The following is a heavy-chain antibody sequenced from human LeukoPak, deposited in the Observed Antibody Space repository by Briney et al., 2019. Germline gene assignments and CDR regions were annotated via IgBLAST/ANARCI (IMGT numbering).Heavy chain of an antibody. CDR3: ARDGGDGYNDFDY. CDR1: GGTFSSYA. D-gene: IGHD5-24*01. CDR2: IIPIFGTA. Sequence: SVKFSCKASGGTFSSYAISWVRQAPGQGLEWMGGIIPIFGTANYAQKFQGRVTITADESTSTAYMELSSLRSEDTAVYYCARDGGDGYNDFDYWGQGTLVTVSS. J-gene: IGHJ4*02. V-gene: IGHV1-69*13.